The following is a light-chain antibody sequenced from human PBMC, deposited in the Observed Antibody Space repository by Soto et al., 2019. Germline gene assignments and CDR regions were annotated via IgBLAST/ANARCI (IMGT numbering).Light chain of an antibody. CDR1: SFNIGDNA. Sequence: QSVLTQPPSVAEAPRQRVTISCSGSSFNIGDNAVNWYQQFPGKAPKLLIYYDDLLPSGVSDRFSGSKTATSASLVTSGLQSADEADYYCSAWDDTLNGVVFGTGTKLTVL. CDR3: SAWDDTLNGVV. J-gene: IGLJ1*01. CDR2: YDD. V-gene: IGLV1-36*01.